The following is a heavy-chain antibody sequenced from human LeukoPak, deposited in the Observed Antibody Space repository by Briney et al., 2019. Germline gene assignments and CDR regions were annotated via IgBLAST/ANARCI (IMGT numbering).Heavy chain of an antibody. J-gene: IGHJ3*02. V-gene: IGHV4-34*01. CDR1: GGSLSPYW. CDR2: IKYSGHT. D-gene: IGHD4-17*01. CDR3: ARRGANDFGDSAGNLAYDI. Sequence: SETLSLTCEVYGGSLSPYWWSWIRQPPGKGLEWIGEIKYSGHTNYNPSLESRVTISVDTSKKQFSLKLSSVTVADTALYFCARRGANDFGDSAGNLAYDIWGQGTMVTASS.